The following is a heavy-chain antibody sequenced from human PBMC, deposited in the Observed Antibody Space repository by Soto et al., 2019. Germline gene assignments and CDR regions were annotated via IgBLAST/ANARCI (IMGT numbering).Heavy chain of an antibody. CDR3: ARFSGYYESKGLVPDH. J-gene: IGHJ4*02. Sequence: SETLSLTCTVSGGPISNYYCNWIRQPPGKGLEWIGYIFSSGTTNYNPRFESRVSISADRSKSQVSLRLTSVTAADTAVYYCARFSGYYESKGLVPDHWGQGTLVTVSS. CDR1: GGPISNYY. V-gene: IGHV4-59*01. D-gene: IGHD5-18*01. CDR2: IFSSGTT.